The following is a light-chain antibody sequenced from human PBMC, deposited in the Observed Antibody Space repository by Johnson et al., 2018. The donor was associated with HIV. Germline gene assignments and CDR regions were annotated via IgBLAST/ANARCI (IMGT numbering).Light chain of an antibody. CDR2: DNN. J-gene: IGLJ1*01. CDR3: GTWDSSLGYV. V-gene: IGLV1-51*01. Sequence: QSVLTQPPSVSAAPGQKVTISCSGSSSNIGNNYVSWYQQLPGTAPKLLIYDNNKRPSGIPDRFSGSKSGTSATLGITGLQTGDEADYYCGTWDSSLGYVFGTGTKVTCL. CDR1: SSNIGNNY.